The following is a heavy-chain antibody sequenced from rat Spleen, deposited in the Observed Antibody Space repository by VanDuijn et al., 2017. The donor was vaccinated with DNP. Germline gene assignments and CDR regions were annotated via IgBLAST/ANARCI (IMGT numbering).Heavy chain of an antibody. D-gene: IGHD4-3*01. CDR3: ARHNSGFDY. V-gene: IGHV5S23*01. CDR1: GFPFSNFP. CDR2: IGSSGGST. J-gene: IGHJ2*01. Sequence: EVQLVESGGGLVQPGRSLRLSCAASGFPFSNFPMVWVRQAPTKGLEWVAVIGSSGGSTYYRDSVKGRFTISRDNAKSTLYLQMDSLRSEDTATYYCARHNSGFDYWGQGVMVTVSS.